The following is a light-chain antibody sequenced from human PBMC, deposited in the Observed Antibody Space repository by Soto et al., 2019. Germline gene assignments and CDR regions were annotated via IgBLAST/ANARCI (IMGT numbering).Light chain of an antibody. CDR1: QSISNY. V-gene: IGKV1-39*01. CDR3: QQSYSTPKWT. CDR2: AAS. Sequence: DIQMTQSPSSLSAFVGDRVTITCRASQSISNYLNWYQQKPGKAPKLLIYAASSLQSGVPSRFSGSGSGTDFTLTISSLQPEDFATYYCQQSYSTPKWTFGQGTKVDIK. J-gene: IGKJ1*01.